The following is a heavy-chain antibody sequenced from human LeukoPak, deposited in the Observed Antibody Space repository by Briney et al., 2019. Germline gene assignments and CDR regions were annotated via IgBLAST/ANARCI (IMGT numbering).Heavy chain of an antibody. Sequence: DRSLRLSCAAAGFTFDDYAVHWVRQAPGKGLEWVSGISWNSGSIGYADSVKGRFTISRDNAKNSLYLQMNSLRAEDTALYYCAKDIGGGYCSSTSCYGLDYWGQGTLVAVSS. CDR3: AKDIGGGYCSSTSCYGLDY. CDR1: GFTFDDYA. CDR2: ISWNSGSI. J-gene: IGHJ4*02. D-gene: IGHD2-2*01. V-gene: IGHV3-9*01.